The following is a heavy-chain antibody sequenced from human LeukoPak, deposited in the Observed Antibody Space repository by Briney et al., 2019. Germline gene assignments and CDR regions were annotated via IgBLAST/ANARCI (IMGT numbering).Heavy chain of an antibody. Sequence: PSETLSLTCTVSGYSISSGYYWGWIRPPPGKGLEWIGSIYHSGSTYYNPSLKSRVTISVDTSKNQFSLKLSSVTAADTAVYHCARGGSYGPRGYYYYMDVWGKGTTVTVSS. CDR3: ARGGSYGPRGYYYYMDV. CDR1: GYSISSGYY. V-gene: IGHV4-38-2*02. CDR2: IYHSGST. J-gene: IGHJ6*03. D-gene: IGHD4-17*01.